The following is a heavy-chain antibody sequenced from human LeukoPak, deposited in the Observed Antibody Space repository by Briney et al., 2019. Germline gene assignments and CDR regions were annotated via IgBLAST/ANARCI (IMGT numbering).Heavy chain of an antibody. Sequence: GGSLRLSCAASGFTFSSYAMSWVRQAPRKGLEWVSAISGSGGSTYYADSVKGRFTISRDNSKNTLYLQMNSLRAEDTAVYYCAKEGYYDSSGYYLRWGQGTLVTVSS. V-gene: IGHV3-23*01. CDR3: AKEGYYDSSGYYLR. CDR2: ISGSGGST. J-gene: IGHJ4*02. CDR1: GFTFSSYA. D-gene: IGHD3-22*01.